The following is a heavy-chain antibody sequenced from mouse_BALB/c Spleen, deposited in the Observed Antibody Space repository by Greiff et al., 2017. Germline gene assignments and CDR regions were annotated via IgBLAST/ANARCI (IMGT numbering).Heavy chain of an antibody. D-gene: IGHD2-14*01. CDR1: GFTFSDYY. CDR2: ISDGGSYT. J-gene: IGHJ2*01. CDR3: ARGQVPYFDY. Sequence: EVQLQQSGGGLVKPGGSLKLSCAASGFTFSDYYMYWVRQTPEKRLEWVATISDGGSYTYYPDSVKGRFTISRDNAKNNLYLQMSSLKSEDTAMYYCARGQVPYFDYWGQGTTLTVSS. V-gene: IGHV5-4*02.